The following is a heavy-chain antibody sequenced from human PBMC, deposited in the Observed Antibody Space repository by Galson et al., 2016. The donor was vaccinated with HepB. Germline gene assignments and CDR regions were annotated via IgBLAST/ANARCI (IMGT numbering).Heavy chain of an antibody. CDR1: GFTFSSYW. CDR3: ARYRTAHVVADAGTGGWFDP. V-gene: IGHV3-74*01. D-gene: IGHD6-13*01. J-gene: IGHJ5*02. CDR2: INSEGSST. Sequence: SLRLSCAASGFTFSSYWMHWVRQAPGKGLVWIARINSEGSSTSYADYVKGRFTISRDNAKNTMYLQMNRLRAEDTAVYYCARYRTAHVVADAGTGGWFDPWGQGTLVTVSS.